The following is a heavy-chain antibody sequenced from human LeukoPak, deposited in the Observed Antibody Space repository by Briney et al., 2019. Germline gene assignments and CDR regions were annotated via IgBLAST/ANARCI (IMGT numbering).Heavy chain of an antibody. D-gene: IGHD1-26*01. Sequence: GASVKVSCKASGYTFTSYYMHWVRQAPGQGLEWMGIINPSGGSTSYAQKFQGRVTMTRDTSTSTVYMELSSLRSEDTAVYYCAIDRTQAVGASVYYYYMDVWGKGTTVTVSS. J-gene: IGHJ6*03. CDR1: GYTFTSYY. CDR3: AIDRTQAVGASVYYYYMDV. V-gene: IGHV1-46*01. CDR2: INPSGGST.